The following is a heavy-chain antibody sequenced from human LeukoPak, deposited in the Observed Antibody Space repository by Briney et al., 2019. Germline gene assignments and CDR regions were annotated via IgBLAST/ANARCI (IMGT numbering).Heavy chain of an antibody. CDR2: IYYSGST. V-gene: IGHV4-39*01. CDR3: ASDIQSGSYSGY. J-gene: IGHJ4*02. Sequence: SETLSLTCAVSGGSISSSHWWNWVRQPPGKGLEWIGSIYYSGSTYYNPSLKSRVTISVDTSKNQFSLNLSSVTAADTAVYYCASDIQSGSYSGYWGQGTLVTVSS. CDR1: GGSISSSHW. D-gene: IGHD1-26*01.